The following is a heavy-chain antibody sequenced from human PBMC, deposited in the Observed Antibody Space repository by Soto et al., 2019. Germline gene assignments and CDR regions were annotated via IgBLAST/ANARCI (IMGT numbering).Heavy chain of an antibody. CDR1: GFTFGTYS. V-gene: IGHV3-48*01. CDR3: ARDSSGWYYFDY. CDR2: ISYDSDTI. Sequence: GGSLRLSCAGSGFTFGTYSMNWVRQAAGKGLEWITYISYDSDTIQYADSVKGRFTISRDNAKNSLYLQMNSLRAEDTAVYYCARDSSGWYYFDYWGQGTLVTVSS. J-gene: IGHJ4*02. D-gene: IGHD6-19*01.